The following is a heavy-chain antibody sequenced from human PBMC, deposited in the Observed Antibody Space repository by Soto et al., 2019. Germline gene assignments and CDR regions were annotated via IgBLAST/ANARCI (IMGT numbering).Heavy chain of an antibody. CDR1: GFTFSYYW. J-gene: IGHJ3*01. CDR2: IHSDGSST. V-gene: IGHV3-74*01. Sequence: EVQLLESGGGLVQPGESLRLSCAASGFTFSYYWMHWVRQAPGMGLVWVSRIHSDGSSTTYADSVKGRFTISRDNARNPLYLEMNSLGAEDPAGYYCARGDRGAFDLWGQGTVVTVSS. D-gene: IGHD1-26*01. CDR3: ARGDRGAFDL.